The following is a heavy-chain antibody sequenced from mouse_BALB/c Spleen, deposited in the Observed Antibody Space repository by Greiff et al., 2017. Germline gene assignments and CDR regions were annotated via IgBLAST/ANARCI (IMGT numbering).Heavy chain of an antibody. V-gene: IGHV3-2*02. CDR1: GYSITSDYA. Sequence: EVKLQESGPGLVKPSQSLSLTCTVTGYSITSDYAWNWIRQFPGNKLEWMGYISYSGSTSYNPSLKSRISITRDTSKNQFFLQLNSVTTEDTATYYCARSYGYVAWFAYWGQGTLVTVSA. D-gene: IGHD2-2*01. J-gene: IGHJ3*01. CDR3: ARSYGYVAWFAY. CDR2: ISYSGST.